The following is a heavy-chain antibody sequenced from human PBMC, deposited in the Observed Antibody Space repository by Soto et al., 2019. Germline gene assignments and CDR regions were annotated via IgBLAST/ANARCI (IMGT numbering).Heavy chain of an antibody. D-gene: IGHD3-3*01. V-gene: IGHV1-69*06. J-gene: IGHJ4*02. CDR2: IIPIFGTA. CDR1: GGTFSSYA. CDR3: ARERRDTIFGVVIFDY. Sequence: SVKVSCKASGGTFSSYAISWVRQAPGQGLEWMGGIIPIFGTANYAQKFQGRVTITADKSTSTAYMELSSLRSEDTAVYYCARERRDTIFGVVIFDYWGQGTLVTVS.